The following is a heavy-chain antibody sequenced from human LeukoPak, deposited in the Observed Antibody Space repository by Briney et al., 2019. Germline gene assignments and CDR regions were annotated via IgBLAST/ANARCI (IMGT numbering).Heavy chain of an antibody. CDR2: IYHSGST. D-gene: IGHD1-26*01. CDR1: GYSISSGYY. V-gene: IGHV4-38-2*01. J-gene: IGHJ3*02. Sequence: PSETLSLTCAVSGYSISSGYYWGWIRQPPGEGLEWIGSIYHSGSTYYNPSLKSRVTISVDTSKNQFSLKLSSVTAADTAVYYCARQEGSGSYYGINDAFDIWGQGTMVTVSS. CDR3: ARQEGSGSYYGINDAFDI.